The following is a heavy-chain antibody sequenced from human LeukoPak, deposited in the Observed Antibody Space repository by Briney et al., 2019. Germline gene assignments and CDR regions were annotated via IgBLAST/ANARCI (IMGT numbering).Heavy chain of an antibody. D-gene: IGHD5-24*01. V-gene: IGHV3-15*01. CDR1: GLTFNNAW. CDR3: AARSVEMATISNY. Sequence: GGFLRLSCAASGLTFNNAWMTWVRQAPGKGLEWVGRIKSQSDGGTTDYAAPVKGRFTISRDDSKNTLYLQMNSLRTEDTAVYYCAARSVEMATISNYWGQGTLVTVSS. CDR2: IKSQSDGGTT. J-gene: IGHJ4*02.